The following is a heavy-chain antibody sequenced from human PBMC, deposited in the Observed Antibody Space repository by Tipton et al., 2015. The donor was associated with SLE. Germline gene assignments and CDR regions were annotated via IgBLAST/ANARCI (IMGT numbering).Heavy chain of an antibody. Sequence: AGLVKPSETLSLTCDVHGGSFSGYYWNWIRQSPGKGLEWIGEINRSGTTNYITSLKSRVTISVDTSKNQFSLNLNSVTAADTAVYYCARGTGITDDWGQGTLVTVSS. CDR2: INRSGTT. CDR1: GGSFSGYY. J-gene: IGHJ4*02. D-gene: IGHD1/OR15-1a*01. V-gene: IGHV4-34*01. CDR3: ARGTGITDD.